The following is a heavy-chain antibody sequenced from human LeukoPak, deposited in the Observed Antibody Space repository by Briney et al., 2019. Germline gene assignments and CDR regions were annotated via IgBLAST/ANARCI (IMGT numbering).Heavy chain of an antibody. Sequence: GGSLRLSCAASGFTFSNAWMSWVRQAPGKGLEWVGRIKSKTDGETTDYAAPVKGRFSISRDDSKNTLYLQMNSLKVEDTAVYYCTTELVMEAQLDYWGQGTLVTVSS. J-gene: IGHJ4*02. CDR1: GFTFSNAW. V-gene: IGHV3-15*01. CDR3: TTELVMEAQLDY. D-gene: IGHD3-22*01. CDR2: IKSKTDGETT.